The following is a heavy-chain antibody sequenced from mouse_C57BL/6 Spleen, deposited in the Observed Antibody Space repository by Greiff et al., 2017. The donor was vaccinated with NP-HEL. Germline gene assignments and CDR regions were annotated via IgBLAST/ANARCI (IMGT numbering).Heavy chain of an antibody. J-gene: IGHJ4*01. CDR1: GFTFSSYG. V-gene: IGHV5-6*01. Sequence: EVKVVESGGDLVKPGGSLKLSCAASGFTFSSYGMSWVRQTPDKRLEWVATISSGGSYTYYPDSVKGRFTISRDNAKNTLYLQMSSLKSEDTAMYYCARLKGDYAMDYWGQGTSVTVSS. D-gene: IGHD1-3*01. CDR2: ISSGGSYT. CDR3: ARLKGDYAMDY.